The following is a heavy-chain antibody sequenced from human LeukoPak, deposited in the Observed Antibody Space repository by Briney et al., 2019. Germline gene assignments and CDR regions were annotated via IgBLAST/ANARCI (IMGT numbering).Heavy chain of an antibody. CDR1: GGSISSSNW. CDR3: ARRPPIAAAGTHFDY. Sequence: PSGTLSLTCAVSGGSISSSNWWSWVRQPPGKGLEWIGEIYHSGSTNYNPSLKSRVTISVDKSKNQFSLKLSSVTAADTAVYYCARRPPIAAAGTHFDYWGQGTLVTVSS. J-gene: IGHJ4*02. D-gene: IGHD6-13*01. V-gene: IGHV4-4*02. CDR2: IYHSGST.